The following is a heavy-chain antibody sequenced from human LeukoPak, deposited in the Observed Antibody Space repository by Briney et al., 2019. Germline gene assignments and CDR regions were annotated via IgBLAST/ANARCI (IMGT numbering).Heavy chain of an antibody. J-gene: IGHJ4*02. V-gene: IGHV5-51*01. CDR1: GYSFTSYW. Sequence: LGESLKISGKGSGYSFTSYWIGWVRQLPGKGLEWMGIIYPGDSETRYSTSFQGQVATSADKSISTAYLQWSSLKASDTAMYYCARLDGYSSIRADYWGQGTLVTVSS. D-gene: IGHD5-24*01. CDR3: ARLDGYSSIRADY. CDR2: IYPGDSET.